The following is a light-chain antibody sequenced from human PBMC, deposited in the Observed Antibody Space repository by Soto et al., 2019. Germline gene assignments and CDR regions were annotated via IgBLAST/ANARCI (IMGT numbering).Light chain of an antibody. Sequence: DIKMTQSPSTLSASVGDRVTITCRASQSISNWLAWYQQKPGKAPKLLIYKASSLESGVPSRFSGSGSGTEFTLTISSLQPDDFATYYCQQYNSSFGQGTKVDIK. CDR2: KAS. CDR1: QSISNW. V-gene: IGKV1-5*03. J-gene: IGKJ2*01. CDR3: QQYNSS.